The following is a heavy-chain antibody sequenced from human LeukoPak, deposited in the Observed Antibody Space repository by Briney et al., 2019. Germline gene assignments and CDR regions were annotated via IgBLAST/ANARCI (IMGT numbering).Heavy chain of an antibody. CDR1: GGSISSYY. J-gene: IGHJ4*02. D-gene: IGHD2-2*01. CDR3: ARGFSTGFDY. CDR2: IYYSGST. Sequence: SETLSLTCTVSGGSISSYYWSWIRQPPGKGLEWIGYIYYSGSTNYNPSLKCRVTISVDTSKNQFSLKLSSVTAADTAVYYCARGFSTGFDYWGQGTLVTVSS. V-gene: IGHV4-59*08.